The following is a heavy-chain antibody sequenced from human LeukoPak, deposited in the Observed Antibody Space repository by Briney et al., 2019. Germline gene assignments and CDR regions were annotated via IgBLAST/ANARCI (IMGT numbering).Heavy chain of an antibody. Sequence: GGSLRLSCAASGFTFEDYATHWVRQAPGKGLEWVSFVTGDGSSTYYADSVKGRFTISRDNSKNSLYLQMNSLRIEDTALYYCAKDRETTGYEHWGQGTPVTVPS. CDR1: GFTFEDYA. J-gene: IGHJ1*01. CDR3: AKDRETTGYEH. CDR2: VTGDGSST. D-gene: IGHD3-9*01. V-gene: IGHV3-43*02.